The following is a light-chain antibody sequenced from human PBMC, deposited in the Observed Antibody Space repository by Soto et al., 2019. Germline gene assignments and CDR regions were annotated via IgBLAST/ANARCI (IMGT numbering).Light chain of an antibody. CDR1: QSVGTY. V-gene: IGKV3-11*01. J-gene: IGKJ1*01. CDR3: QQYNSERT. CDR2: DAS. Sequence: DTVLTQSPGTLSLSPGERATLSCRASQSVGTYLAWYQQKPGQAPRLLIYDASNRATGIAPRFRGSGSGTDFTLTISSLQPDDFATYYCQQYNSERTFGQGTKVDIK.